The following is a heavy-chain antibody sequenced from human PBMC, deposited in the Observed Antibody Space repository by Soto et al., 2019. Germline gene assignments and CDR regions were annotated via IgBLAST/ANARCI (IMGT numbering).Heavy chain of an antibody. V-gene: IGHV3-23*01. CDR3: AKSGRLDYNLYYYYYYMDV. D-gene: IGHD4-4*01. CDR2: ISGSGGST. CDR1: GFTFSSYA. Sequence: EVQLLESGGGLVQPGGSLRLSCAASGFTFSSYAMSWVRQAPGKGLEWVSAISGSGGSTYYADSVKGRFTISRDNSKNTLYLQMNSLRAEDTAVYYCAKSGRLDYNLYYYYYYMDVWGKGTTVTVSS. J-gene: IGHJ6*03.